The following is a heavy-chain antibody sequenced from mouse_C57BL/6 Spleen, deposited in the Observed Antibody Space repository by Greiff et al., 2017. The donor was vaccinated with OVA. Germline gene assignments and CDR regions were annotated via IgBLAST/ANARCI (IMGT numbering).Heavy chain of an antibody. CDR3: ALYDYNRVFAY. CDR1: GYTFTSYW. V-gene: IGHV1-61*01. D-gene: IGHD2-4*01. CDR2: IYPSDSET. J-gene: IGHJ3*01. Sequence: QVQLQQPGAELVRPGSSVKLSCKASGYTFTSYWMDWVKQRPGQGLEWIGNIYPSDSETHYNQKFKDKATLTVDKSSSTAYMQLSSLTSEYSAVYYCALYDYNRVFAYWGQGTLVTVSA.